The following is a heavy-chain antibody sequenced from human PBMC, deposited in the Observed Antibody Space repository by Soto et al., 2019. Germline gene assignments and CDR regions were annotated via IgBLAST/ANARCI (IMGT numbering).Heavy chain of an antibody. J-gene: IGHJ4*02. Sequence: SVTVSWAPSGYTFRGYSRSLARQDTGKGLAWVSAISGSGGSTYYADSVKGRFTISRDNSKNTLYLQMNSLRAEDTAVYYWAKSVAYYYDSSPGRCYFGYWGQGTLV. V-gene: IGHV3-23*01. CDR1: GYTFRGYS. CDR3: AKSVAYYYDSSPGRCYFGY. CDR2: ISGSGGST. D-gene: IGHD3-22*01.